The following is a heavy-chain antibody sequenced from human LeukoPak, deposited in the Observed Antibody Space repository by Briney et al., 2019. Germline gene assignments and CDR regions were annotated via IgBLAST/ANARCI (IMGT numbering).Heavy chain of an antibody. Sequence: GGSLRLSCAASGFTFSSYTMNWVRQAPGRGLEWVSSISSGSGYIYYADSVKGRLTISRDNAKNSLYLQMNSLRAEDTAVYYCARLYYDSSGYSWGQGTLVTVSS. D-gene: IGHD3-22*01. CDR3: ARLYYDSSGYS. CDR2: ISSGSGYI. V-gene: IGHV3-21*01. J-gene: IGHJ5*02. CDR1: GFTFSSYT.